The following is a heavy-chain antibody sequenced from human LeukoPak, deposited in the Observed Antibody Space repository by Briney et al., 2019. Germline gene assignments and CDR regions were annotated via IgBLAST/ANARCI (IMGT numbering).Heavy chain of an antibody. Sequence: GRSLRLSCAASGFDFDDYAMHWVRHAPGKGLEWVSGISWDSVTIAYAGPLEGRFTVSRDNAKNSLYLQMDNLRIEDTALYYCVKDPGSHGNYFFDSWGQGALVTVSS. D-gene: IGHD3-3*01. CDR3: VKDPGSHGNYFFDS. CDR2: ISWDSVTI. V-gene: IGHV3-9*01. J-gene: IGHJ4*02. CDR1: GFDFDDYA.